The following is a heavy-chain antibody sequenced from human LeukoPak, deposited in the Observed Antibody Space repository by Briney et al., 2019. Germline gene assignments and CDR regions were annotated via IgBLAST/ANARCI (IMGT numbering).Heavy chain of an antibody. V-gene: IGHV3-48*03. D-gene: IGHD3-10*01. J-gene: IGHJ4*02. CDR3: ARDQEDNVLLWFGGLGY. CDR2: ISSSGSTI. Sequence: GGSLRLSCAASGFTFSSYEMNWVRQAPGKGLEWVSYISSSGSTIYYADSVKGRFTISRDNAKNSLYLQMNSLRAEDTAVYYCARDQEDNVLLWFGGLGYWDQGTLVTVSS. CDR1: GFTFSSYE.